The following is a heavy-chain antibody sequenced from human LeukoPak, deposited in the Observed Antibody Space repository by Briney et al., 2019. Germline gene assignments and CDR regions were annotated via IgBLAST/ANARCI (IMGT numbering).Heavy chain of an antibody. CDR3: TGDALYGDPSYYYMDV. Sequence: PGGSLRLSCAASGFSFNGFWMSWVRQAPGKGLEWVANIKQDGSDIYYLGSVRGRFTISRDNAMNSLYLQMNSLRAEDTAVYYCTGDALYGDPSYYYMDVWAKGQWSPSL. D-gene: IGHD4-17*01. J-gene: IGHJ6*03. CDR1: GFSFNGFW. V-gene: IGHV3-7*01. CDR2: IKQDGSDI.